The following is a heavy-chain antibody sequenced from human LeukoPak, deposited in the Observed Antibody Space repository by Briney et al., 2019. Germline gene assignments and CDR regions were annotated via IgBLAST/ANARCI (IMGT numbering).Heavy chain of an antibody. CDR2: IVVGSGNT. J-gene: IGHJ4*02. D-gene: IGHD2-15*01. V-gene: IGHV1-58*02. CDR1: GFTFTSSA. CDR3: ARGPLGYCSGGSCYSDY. Sequence: SVKVSCKASGFTFTSSAMQWVRQARGQGLEWIGWIVVGSGNTNYAQKFQERVTITRDMSTSTAYMELSSLRSEDTAVYYCARGPLGYCSGGSCYSDYWGQGTLVTVSS.